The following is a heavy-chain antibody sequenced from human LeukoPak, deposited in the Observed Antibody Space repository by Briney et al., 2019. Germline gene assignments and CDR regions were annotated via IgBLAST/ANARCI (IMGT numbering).Heavy chain of an antibody. J-gene: IGHJ4*02. D-gene: IGHD1-26*01. V-gene: IGHV4-59*01. Sequence: PSETLSLTCTVPGGSLSSYYWSWIRQPPGKGLEWIVYIYYSWRTNYNPSLTSRVTISVDPSKSQCSLKLSSVTAAVTAVYYCARVSGGSSLVLDNWGEATLLTVSS. CDR1: GGSLSSYY. CDR2: IYYSWRT. CDR3: ARVSGGSSLVLDN.